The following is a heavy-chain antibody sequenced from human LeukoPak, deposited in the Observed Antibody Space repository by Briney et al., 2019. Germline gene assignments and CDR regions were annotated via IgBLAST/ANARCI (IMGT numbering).Heavy chain of an antibody. CDR3: ARLGIAVAGDY. CDR1: GYSISSGYY. J-gene: IGHJ4*02. CDR2: IYHSGST. Sequence: SETLSLTCTVSGYSISSGYYWGWIRQPPGKGLEWIGSIYHSGSTYYNPSLKSRVTISVDTSKNQFSLKLSSVTAADTAVYYCARLGIAVAGDYWGQGTLVTVSS. D-gene: IGHD6-19*01. V-gene: IGHV4-38-2*02.